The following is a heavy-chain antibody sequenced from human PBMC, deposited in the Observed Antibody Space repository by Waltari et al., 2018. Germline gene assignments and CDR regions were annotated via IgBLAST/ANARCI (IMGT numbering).Heavy chain of an antibody. Sequence: QLQLQESLPGLVKPSETLSLTCTVSGGSLSRSSYYCGWLRQPPGKGLEWIGSIYYSGGNYYNPSLKSRVTISVDTSKNQCSLMLSSGTAAAAAVYYCARRSGVTFAFDIWGQGTMVTVSS. CDR2: IYYSGGN. J-gene: IGHJ3*02. D-gene: IGHD3-3*01. CDR1: GGSLSRSSYY. CDR3: ARRSGVTFAFDI. V-gene: IGHV4-39*01.